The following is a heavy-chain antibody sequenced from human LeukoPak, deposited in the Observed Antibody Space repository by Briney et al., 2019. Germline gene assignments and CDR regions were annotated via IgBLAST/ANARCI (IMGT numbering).Heavy chain of an antibody. D-gene: IGHD6-13*01. Sequence: SETLSLTCAVYGGSFSGYYWSWIRQPPGKGLEWIGEINHSGSTNYNPSLTSRVSISVDASKNQFSLKLSSVTAADTAVYYCARTALRGYSSSWLKFDYWGQGTLVTVSS. CDR2: INHSGST. V-gene: IGHV4-34*01. CDR3: ARTALRGYSSSWLKFDY. J-gene: IGHJ4*02. CDR1: GGSFSGYY.